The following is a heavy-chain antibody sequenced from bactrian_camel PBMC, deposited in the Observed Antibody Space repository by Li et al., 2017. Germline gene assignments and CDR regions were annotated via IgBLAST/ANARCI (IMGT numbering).Heavy chain of an antibody. Sequence: DVQLVESGGGLVQPGGSLRLSCVASGFTFSTYGMNWVRQAPGKGLEWVSTISSGGTTTYYGDSVKGRFTVSRDNAKKTMYLQLNSLKTEDMAMYYCAAGPWYTDEYKYWGQGTQVTVS. CDR3: AAGPWYTDEYKY. V-gene: IGHV3S31*01. CDR1: GFTFSTYG. J-gene: IGHJ4*01. CDR2: ISSGGTTT. D-gene: IGHD6*01.